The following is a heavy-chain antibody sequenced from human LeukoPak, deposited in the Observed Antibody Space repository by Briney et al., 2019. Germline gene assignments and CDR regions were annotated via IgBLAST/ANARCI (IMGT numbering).Heavy chain of an antibody. CDR3: AKERGDSRGKYYFHY. V-gene: IGHV3-23*01. CDR2: ISGSGGST. CDR1: GFTFSSYA. D-gene: IGHD2-21*02. J-gene: IGHJ4*02. Sequence: GGSLRLSCAASGFTFSSYAMSWVRQAPGKGLEWGSAISGSGGSTYYADSVKGRFTISRDNSKNTLYLQMNSLRAEDTAVYYCAKERGDSRGKYYFHYWGQGTLVTVSS.